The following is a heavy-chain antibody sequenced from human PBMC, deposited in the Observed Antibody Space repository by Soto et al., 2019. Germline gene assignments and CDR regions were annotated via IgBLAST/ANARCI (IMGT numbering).Heavy chain of an antibody. V-gene: IGHV3-33*01. Sequence: QVQLVESGGGVVQPGRSLRLSCAASGFTFSSYGMHWVRQAPGKGLEWVAVIWYDGSNKYYADSVKGRFTISRDNSKNTLYLQMNSLRAEDTAVYYCARDRIAAAGTGGDWFDPWGQGTLVTVSS. CDR3: ARDRIAAAGTGGDWFDP. CDR1: GFTFSSYG. J-gene: IGHJ5*02. CDR2: IWYDGSNK. D-gene: IGHD6-13*01.